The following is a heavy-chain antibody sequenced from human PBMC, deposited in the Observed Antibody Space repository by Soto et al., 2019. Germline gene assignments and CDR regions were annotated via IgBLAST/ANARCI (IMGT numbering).Heavy chain of an antibody. D-gene: IGHD3-22*01. CDR2: IYWDDDK. V-gene: IGHV2-5*02. CDR3: SHSLIGYYYDSSGSNWFDP. CDR1: GFSLSTSGVG. Sequence: QITLKESGPTLVKPTQTLTLTCTFSGFSLSTSGVGVGWIRQPPGKALEWLALIYWDDDKRYSPSLKSRLTNATDPSKNRVVLTMTNMDTVDTATYYCSHSLIGYYYDSSGSNWFDPWGQGTLVTVSS. J-gene: IGHJ5*02.